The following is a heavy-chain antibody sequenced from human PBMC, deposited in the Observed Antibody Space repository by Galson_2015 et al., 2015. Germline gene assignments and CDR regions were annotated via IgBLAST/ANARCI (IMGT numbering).Heavy chain of an antibody. CDR3: ASGRIAARPGYYYGMDV. V-gene: IGHV1-69*13. Sequence: SVKVSCKASGGTFSSYAISWVRQAPGQGLEWVGGIIPIFGTANYAQKFQGRVTITADESTSTAYMELSSLRSEDTAVYYCASGRIAARPGYYYGMDVWGQGTTVTVSS. D-gene: IGHD6-6*01. CDR1: GGTFSSYA. J-gene: IGHJ6*02. CDR2: IIPIFGTA.